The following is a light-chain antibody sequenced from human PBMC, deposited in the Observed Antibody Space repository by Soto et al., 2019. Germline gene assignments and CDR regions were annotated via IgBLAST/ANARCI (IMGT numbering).Light chain of an antibody. V-gene: IGLV2-11*01. CDR2: DVN. CDR3: YSYAGSYTFEDVV. CDR1: SSDVGGYNY. J-gene: IGLJ2*01. Sequence: QSALTQPRSVSGSPGQSVTISCTGTSSDVGGYNYVSWYQQHPGKAPKLMIYDVNKRPSGVPDRFSGSKSGNTASLTISGHQAEDEADYYCYSYAGSYTFEDVVFGGGTKLTVL.